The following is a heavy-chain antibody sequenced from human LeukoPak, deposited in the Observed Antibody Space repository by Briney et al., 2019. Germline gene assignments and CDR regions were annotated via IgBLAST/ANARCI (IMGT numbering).Heavy chain of an antibody. CDR3: VVAREGSYDYVWGSSNWFDP. CDR1: GYSISSGYY. Sequence: PSETLSLTCTVSGYSISSGYYWGWIRQPPGKGLERIGSIYHSGNTYYSPSLKSRVTISVDTSKNQFSLKLSSVTAADTAVYYCVVAREGSYDYVWGSSNWFDPWGQGTLVTVSS. D-gene: IGHD3-16*01. CDR2: IYHSGNT. J-gene: IGHJ5*02. V-gene: IGHV4-38-2*02.